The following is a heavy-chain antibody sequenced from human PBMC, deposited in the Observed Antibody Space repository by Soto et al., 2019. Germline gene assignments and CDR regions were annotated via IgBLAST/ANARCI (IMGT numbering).Heavy chain of an antibody. Sequence: ASVKVSCKASGFTFTGYSLPWVRQAPGQRLERMGWINPNSGVTNYSQMLQGWVTIIRDTYIRTAYMGLSRVRADDTAVYYCARDHTRVGALNYYYYYGMDVWGQGTTVTVSS. V-gene: IGHV1-2*04. J-gene: IGHJ6*02. CDR3: ARDHTRVGALNYYYYYGMDV. CDR1: GFTFTGYS. D-gene: IGHD1-26*01. CDR2: INPNSGVT.